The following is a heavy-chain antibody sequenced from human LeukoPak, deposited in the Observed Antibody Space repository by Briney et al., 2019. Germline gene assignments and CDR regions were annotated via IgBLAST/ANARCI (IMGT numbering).Heavy chain of an antibody. CDR1: GGSISSYY. D-gene: IGHD3-10*01. J-gene: IGHJ4*02. CDR3: ARGSLWCGER. CDR2: IYYSGST. Sequence: AETLSLTCTVSGGSISSYYWSWIRQPPGKGLEWIGYIYYSGSTNYNPSLKSRVTISVDTSKNQFSLKLSSVTAADTAVYYCARGSLWCGERWGQGTLVTVSS. V-gene: IGHV4-59*01.